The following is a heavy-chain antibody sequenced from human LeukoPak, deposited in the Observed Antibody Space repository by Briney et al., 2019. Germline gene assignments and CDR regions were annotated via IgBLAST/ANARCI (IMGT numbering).Heavy chain of an antibody. D-gene: IGHD3-10*01. J-gene: IGHJ6*03. Sequence: ASVKVSCKASGGTFSSYAISWVRQAPGQGLEWMGGIIPIFGTANYAQKFQGRVTITTDESTSTAYMELSSLRSEDTAVYYCARGYYYGSGSYQPLYYYYYMDVWGKGTTVTVSS. CDR2: IIPIFGTA. CDR1: GGTFSSYA. CDR3: ARGYYYGSGSYQPLYYYYYMDV. V-gene: IGHV1-69*05.